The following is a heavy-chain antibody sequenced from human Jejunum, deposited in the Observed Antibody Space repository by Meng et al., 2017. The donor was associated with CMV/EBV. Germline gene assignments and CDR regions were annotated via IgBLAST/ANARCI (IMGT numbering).Heavy chain of an antibody. D-gene: IGHD1-1*01. CDR3: ARGLGHASNNSHDY. J-gene: IGHJ4*02. Sequence: SGDSIRSHYGSWIRQPPGKGLEWMGYVYYSGSATYSPSLRSRVSISVDTSKNQFSLNLRSVTAADTAMYFCARGLGHASNNSHDYWGQGTLVTVSS. CDR1: GDSIRSHY. V-gene: IGHV4-59*11. CDR2: VYYSGSA.